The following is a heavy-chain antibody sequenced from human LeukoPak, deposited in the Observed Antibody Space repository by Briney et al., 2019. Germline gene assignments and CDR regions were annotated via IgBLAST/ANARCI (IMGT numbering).Heavy chain of an antibody. V-gene: IGHV4-30-2*01. CDR2: ISHSGST. CDR1: GGSISSGGYY. J-gene: IGHJ4*02. CDR3: ARDAGSSFDY. Sequence: NSSETLSLTCTVSGGSISSGGYYWSWVRQPPGKGLEWIGYISHSGSTYYNPSLKSRVSISVDRSKNQFSLKLSSVTAADTAVYYCARDAGSSFDYWGQGTLVTVSS. D-gene: IGHD6-6*01.